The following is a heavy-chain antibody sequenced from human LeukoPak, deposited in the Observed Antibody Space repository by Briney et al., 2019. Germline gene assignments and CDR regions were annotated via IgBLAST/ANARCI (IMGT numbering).Heavy chain of an antibody. Sequence: PGGSLRLSCAASGFTFSSYGMSWIRQPPGKGLEWIGEINHSGSTNYNPSLKSRVTISVDTSKNQFSLKLSSVTAADTAVYYCARVGMVRGITPFGYWGQGTLVTVSS. V-gene: IGHV4-34*01. J-gene: IGHJ4*02. CDR3: ARVGMVRGITPFGY. CDR2: INHSGST. CDR1: GFTFSSYG. D-gene: IGHD3-10*01.